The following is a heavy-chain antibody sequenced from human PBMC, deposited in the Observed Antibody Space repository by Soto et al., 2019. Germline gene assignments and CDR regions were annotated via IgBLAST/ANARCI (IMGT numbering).Heavy chain of an antibody. D-gene: IGHD5-12*01. CDR2: ISPRNGDT. CDR3: ARDKLTSGIDYFDS. CDR1: GGTFSSYA. V-gene: IGHV1-2*06. Sequence: GASVKVSCKASGGTFSSYAISWVRQAPGQGLEWMGRISPRNGDTHYAQRFQGRLTMTRDTSTNSVYMEIKTLRSDDTAFFFCARDKLTSGIDYFDSWGQGTLVTVSS. J-gene: IGHJ4*02.